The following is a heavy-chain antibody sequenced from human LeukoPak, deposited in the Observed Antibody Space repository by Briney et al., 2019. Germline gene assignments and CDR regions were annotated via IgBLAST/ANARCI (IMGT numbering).Heavy chain of an antibody. D-gene: IGHD2-2*01. CDR2: IYYSGST. CDR3: ARGPRGYCSSTSCRSTEYYYYMDV. V-gene: IGHV4-59*01. J-gene: IGHJ6*03. CDR1: GGSINSYY. Sequence: SETLSLTCTVSGGSINSYYWSWIRQPPGKGLEWIGYIYYSGSTNYNPSLKSRVTISVDTSKNQFSLKLSSVTAADTAVYYCARGPRGYCSSTSCRSTEYYYYMDVWGKGTTVTVSS.